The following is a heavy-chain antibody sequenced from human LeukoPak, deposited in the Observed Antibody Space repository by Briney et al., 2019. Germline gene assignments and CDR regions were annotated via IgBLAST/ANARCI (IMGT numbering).Heavy chain of an antibody. CDR2: ISDRGSSR. V-gene: IGHV3-23*01. Sequence: GGSLRLSCAASGFTFIDYAMSWVRQAPGEGLEWVSAISDRGSSRYYADSVKGRFTISRDNSRNTLYLQMNSLRVEDTALYYCAKDWDFDDPGDFSSLFDYWGQGILVTVSS. J-gene: IGHJ4*02. CDR3: AKDWDFDDPGDFSSLFDY. D-gene: IGHD2-21*01. CDR1: GFTFIDYA.